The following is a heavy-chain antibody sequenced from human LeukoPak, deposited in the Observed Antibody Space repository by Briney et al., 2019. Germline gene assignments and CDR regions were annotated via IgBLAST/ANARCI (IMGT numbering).Heavy chain of an antibody. CDR3: AKDLWGLSSWYLVLFDY. V-gene: IGHV3-23*01. CDR2: ISGSGGST. J-gene: IGHJ4*02. D-gene: IGHD6-13*01. CDR1: GFTFSSYA. Sequence: GGSLRLSCAASGFTFSSYATSWVRQAPGKGREWVSSISGSGGSTYYADSVKGRFTISRENSKNTLYLQMNSLRAEDTAVYYCAKDLWGLSSWYLVLFDYWGQGTLVTVSS.